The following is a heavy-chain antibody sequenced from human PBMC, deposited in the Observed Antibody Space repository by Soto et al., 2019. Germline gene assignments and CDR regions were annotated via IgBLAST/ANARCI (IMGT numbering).Heavy chain of an antibody. D-gene: IGHD2-15*01. CDR1: AFSFSTSW. J-gene: IGHJ4*02. Sequence: PGGSLRLSCAASAFSFSTSWMHWVRQAPGEGLVWVSRINPDGRTINYADSVKGRFTISRDNAKNSLYLQMSGLRAEDTAFYYCVKDVIGYCSAGNCFTDPYFDYWGKGA. CDR2: INPDGRTI. V-gene: IGHV3-74*01. CDR3: VKDVIGYCSAGNCFTDPYFDY.